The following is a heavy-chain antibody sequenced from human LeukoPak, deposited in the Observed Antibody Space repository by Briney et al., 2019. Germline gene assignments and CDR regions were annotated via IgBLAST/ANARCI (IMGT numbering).Heavy chain of an antibody. CDR3: ARAEYYYDTSLSGSLHL. CDR1: GYTFTSFD. V-gene: IGHV1-69*13. J-gene: IGHJ3*01. Sequence: GASVKVSCKASGYTFTSFDINWVRQAPGQGLEWMGGIIPIFGTANYAQNFQGRLTVAADESTSTAYMELSSLRSEDTAVYYCARAEYYYDTSLSGSLHLWGQGTMVTVSS. CDR2: IIPIFGTA. D-gene: IGHD3-22*01.